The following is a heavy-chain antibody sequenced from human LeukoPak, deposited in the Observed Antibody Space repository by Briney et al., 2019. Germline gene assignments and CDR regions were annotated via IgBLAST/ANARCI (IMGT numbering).Heavy chain of an antibody. CDR3: ASLYYYDSSGPYDAFDI. Sequence: PGGSLRLSCAASGFTFSSYGMHWVRQAPGKGLEWVAFIRYDGSNKYYADSVKGRFTISRDNSKNTLYLQMNSLRAEDTAVYYCASLYYYDSSGPYDAFDIWGQGTMVTVSS. CDR1: GFTFSSYG. CDR2: IRYDGSNK. J-gene: IGHJ3*02. V-gene: IGHV3-30*02. D-gene: IGHD3-22*01.